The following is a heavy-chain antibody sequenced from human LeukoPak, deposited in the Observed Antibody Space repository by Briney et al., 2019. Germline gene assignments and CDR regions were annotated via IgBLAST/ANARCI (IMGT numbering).Heavy chain of an antibody. D-gene: IGHD3-9*01. CDR2: INPDSRGT. J-gene: IGHJ5*02. Sequence: EAAVKDSCKASRYTFTSDGTSWVRHAPQRGLEWMACINPDSRGTNYVQKFRGRITMTMDTSISTAYMELSRLRSDDTDVYYCARDADWSNLPWFGPWGQGTLVTVSS. V-gene: IGHV1-2*02. CDR3: ARDADWSNLPWFGP. CDR1: RYTFTSDG.